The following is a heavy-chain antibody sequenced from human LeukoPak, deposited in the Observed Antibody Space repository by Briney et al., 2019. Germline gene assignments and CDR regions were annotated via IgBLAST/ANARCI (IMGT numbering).Heavy chain of an antibody. CDR3: ARAPSGYCSRASCLYYFDY. CDR2: IYHSGST. J-gene: IGHJ4*02. V-gene: IGHV4-38-2*01. CDR1: GYSISSSYY. D-gene: IGHD2-2*01. Sequence: PSETLSLTCAVSGYSISSSYYWGWIRQPPGKGLEWIGTIYHSGSTHYNPSLKSRVTLSVDTSKNQFSLRLSSVTAADTAVYYCARAPSGYCSRASCLYYFDYWGQGTLVSVSS.